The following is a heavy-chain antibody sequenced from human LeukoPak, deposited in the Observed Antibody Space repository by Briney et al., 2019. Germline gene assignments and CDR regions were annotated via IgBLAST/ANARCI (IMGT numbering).Heavy chain of an antibody. CDR2: INPNSGGT. D-gene: IGHD2-15*01. CDR3: ARELGNCSGSSCDSRYYYYVDV. J-gene: IGHJ6*03. CDR1: GYTFTGYY. Sequence: GASVKVSCKASGYTFTGYYMHWVRQAPGQGLEWMGWINPNSGGTNYAQTFQGRVTLTSDTSISTVYLELSSLRSDDTAVYYCARELGNCSGSSCDSRYYYYVDVWGLGTTVTISS. V-gene: IGHV1-2*02.